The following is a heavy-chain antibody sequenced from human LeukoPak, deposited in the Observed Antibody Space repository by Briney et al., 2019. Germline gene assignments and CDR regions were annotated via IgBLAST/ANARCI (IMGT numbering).Heavy chain of an antibody. CDR2: ISSDGDYI. V-gene: IGHV3-21*01. D-gene: IGHD1-26*01. Sequence: GGSLRLSCAASGFTFWSYAMSWVRQAPGKGLEWVSSISSDGDYIYYADSLKGRFTISRDNAKNSLYLQMNNLRAEDTAVYYCARGPATRVYYFDYWGQGTLVTVSS. J-gene: IGHJ4*02. CDR3: ARGPATRVYYFDY. CDR1: GFTFWSYA.